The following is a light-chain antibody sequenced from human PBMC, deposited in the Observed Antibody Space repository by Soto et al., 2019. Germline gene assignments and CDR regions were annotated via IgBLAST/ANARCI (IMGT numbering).Light chain of an antibody. J-gene: IGKJ1*01. CDR1: QRVSSNY. Sequence: ENVLTQSPGTLSLSPGERATLSCRASQRVSSNYLAWYQQKPGQAPRLLISGASSRAAGIPDRFSGSGSETDFTLTISRLEPDDFAMYHCQQYGDSPPTFGQGTKVDI. V-gene: IGKV3-20*01. CDR3: QQYGDSPPT. CDR2: GAS.